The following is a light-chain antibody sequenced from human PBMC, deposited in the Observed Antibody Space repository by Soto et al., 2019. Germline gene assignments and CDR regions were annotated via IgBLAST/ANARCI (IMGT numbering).Light chain of an antibody. V-gene: IGKV1-5*03. CDR2: RTS. CDR3: QEYSRYPYT. CDR1: QSFSTW. Sequence: DIQMTQSPSTLSVSVGDRVTITCRASQSFSTWLAWYQQKPGKAPKLLIYRTSSLKNGVPSRFSGSGSGTEFTLTITSLQPDDFATSYCQEYSRYPYTFGQGTKLEIK. J-gene: IGKJ2*01.